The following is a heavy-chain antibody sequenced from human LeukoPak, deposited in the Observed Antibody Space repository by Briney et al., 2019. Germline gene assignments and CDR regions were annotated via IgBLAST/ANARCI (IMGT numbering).Heavy chain of an antibody. CDR1: GYIFSDYY. D-gene: IGHD6-6*01. CDR2: INPKSGAA. J-gene: IGHJ4*02. V-gene: IGHV1-2*02. CDR3: ARDQSTSYSSSYNFDY. Sequence: ASVKVSCKASGYIFSDYYMHWVRQAPGQGLEWLGWINPKSGAADYAQQFRGRVTMTRDTSINTAYMELSSLNSDDTAVYYCARDQSTSYSSSYNFDYWGQGTLVTVSS.